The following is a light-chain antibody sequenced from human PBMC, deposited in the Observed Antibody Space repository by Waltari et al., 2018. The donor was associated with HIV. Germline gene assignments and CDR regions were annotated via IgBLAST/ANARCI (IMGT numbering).Light chain of an antibody. CDR2: KNE. CDR3: AAWDDIRSGWI. J-gene: IGLJ2*01. Sequence: QSVLTQTPTASGTPGQRVTLSCSGSTSDIGINSVDWFQQFPGTPPKVLIYKNEQRPSGVSDRFSASKSGTSASLAISGLRTEDESDFYCAAWDDIRSGWIFGGGTKLTVL. CDR1: TSDIGINS. V-gene: IGLV1-47*01.